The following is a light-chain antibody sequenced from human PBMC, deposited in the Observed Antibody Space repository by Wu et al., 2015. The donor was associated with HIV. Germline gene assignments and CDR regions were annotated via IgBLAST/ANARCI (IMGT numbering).Light chain of an antibody. CDR2: TAS. V-gene: IGKV1-39*01. CDR1: QSISRF. CDR3: QYANTNPL. J-gene: IGKJ4*01. Sequence: DIQMTQSPASLSASVGDRVTITCRTGQSISRFLNWYQQKPGKAPKLLIYTASNLKSGVPSRFSGSGSGTDFSLTITNLQPEDFATYYCQYANTNPLFGGGTKVEIK.